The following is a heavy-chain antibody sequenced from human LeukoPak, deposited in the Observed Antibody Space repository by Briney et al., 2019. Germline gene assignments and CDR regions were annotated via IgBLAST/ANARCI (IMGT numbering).Heavy chain of an antibody. V-gene: IGHV1-69*13. D-gene: IGHD3-22*01. J-gene: IGHJ5*02. CDR3: ARSPKGYYYDSSGYFP. CDR1: GYTFTGYY. CDR2: IIPIFGTA. Sequence: SVKVSCKAPGYTFTGYYMHWVRQAPGQGLEWMGGIIPIFGTANYAQKFQGRVTITADESTSTAYMELSSLRSEDTAVYYCARSPKGYYYDSSGYFPWGQGTLVTVSS.